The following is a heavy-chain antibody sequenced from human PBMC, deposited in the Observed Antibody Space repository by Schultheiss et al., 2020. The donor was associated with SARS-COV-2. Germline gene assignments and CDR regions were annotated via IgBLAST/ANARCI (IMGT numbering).Heavy chain of an antibody. CDR2: ISGSGGST. D-gene: IGHD3-22*01. Sequence: GESLKISCAASGFTFSSYAMSWVRQAPGKGLEWVSAISGSGGSTYYADSVKGRFTISRDNSKNTLYLQMNSLRAEDTAVYYCAKGGGDYYDSSGPNGAGGLDAFDIWGQGTMVTVSS. CDR3: AKGGGDYYDSSGPNGAGGLDAFDI. CDR1: GFTFSSYA. V-gene: IGHV3-23*01. J-gene: IGHJ3*02.